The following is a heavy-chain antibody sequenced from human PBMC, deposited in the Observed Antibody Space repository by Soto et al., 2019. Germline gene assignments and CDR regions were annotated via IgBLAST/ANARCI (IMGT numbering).Heavy chain of an antibody. CDR1: GYTFTGYY. CDR2: INPNSGGT. V-gene: IGHV1-2*04. D-gene: IGHD4-17*01. CDR3: ARGSGDSRNYYGMDV. Sequence: ASVKVSCKASGYTFTGYYMHWVRQAPGQGLEWMGWINPNSGGTNYAQKFQGWVTMTRDTSISTAYMELSRLRSDDTAVYYCARGSGDSRNYYGMDVWGQGTTVTSP. J-gene: IGHJ6*02.